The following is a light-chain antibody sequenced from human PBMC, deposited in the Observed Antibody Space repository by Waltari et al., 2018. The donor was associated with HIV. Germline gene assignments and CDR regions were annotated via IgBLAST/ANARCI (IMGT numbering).Light chain of an antibody. J-gene: IGKJ1*01. Sequence: EIVLTQSPDTLSLSPGERATLSCRASQRVTSDYLAWYQQKPGQPPRLLIYGASTRATGIADRFSGSGSGTDFTLTISRPEPEDFAVYYCQQYGTTPTFGQGTTVEI. CDR2: GAS. CDR3: QQYGTTPT. CDR1: QRVTSDY. V-gene: IGKV3-20*01.